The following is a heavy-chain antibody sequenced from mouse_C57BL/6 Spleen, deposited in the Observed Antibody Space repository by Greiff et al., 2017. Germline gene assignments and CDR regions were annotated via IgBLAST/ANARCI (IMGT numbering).Heavy chain of an antibody. D-gene: IGHD2-2*01. CDR2: INPSSGYT. CDR3: ARSTMVTSFDD. Sequence: VQLLQSGADLAKPGASVKLSCKASGYTFTSYWMHWVNQRPGQGLEWIGYINPSSGYTKYDQNFKDKATVTADKSSSTTYMQLSSLTYEDSAVYYSARSTMVTSFDDWGQGTTLTVSS. CDR1: GYTFTSYW. J-gene: IGHJ2*01. V-gene: IGHV1-7*01.